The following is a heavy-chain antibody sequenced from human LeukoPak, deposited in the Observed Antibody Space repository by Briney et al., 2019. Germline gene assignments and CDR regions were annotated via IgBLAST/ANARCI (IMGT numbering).Heavy chain of an antibody. CDR3: ARRSGSYFDY. D-gene: IGHD1-26*01. Sequence: PSETLSLTCAVYGGSFSGYYWSWIRQPPGKGLEWIGEINHSGSTYYNPSLKSRVTISVDTSKNQFSLKLSSVTAADTAVYYCARRSGSYFDYWGQGTLVTVSS. CDR2: INHSGST. V-gene: IGHV4-34*01. J-gene: IGHJ4*02. CDR1: GGSFSGYY.